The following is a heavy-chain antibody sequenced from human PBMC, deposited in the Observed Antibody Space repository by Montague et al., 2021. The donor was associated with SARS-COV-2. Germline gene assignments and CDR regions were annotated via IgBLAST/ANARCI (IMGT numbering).Heavy chain of an antibody. CDR3: ARDQDYYDPAHDY. J-gene: IGHJ4*02. CDR2: ISSSGSTI. CDR1: GFTFSSYE. Sequence: SLRLSCVACGFTFSSYEMNWVRQAPGKGLEWVSYISSSGSTIYYSDSVKVRFTISRDNAKNSLYLQMNSLRAEDTAVYYCARDQDYYDPAHDYWGQGTLVTVSS. V-gene: IGHV3-48*03. D-gene: IGHD3-22*01.